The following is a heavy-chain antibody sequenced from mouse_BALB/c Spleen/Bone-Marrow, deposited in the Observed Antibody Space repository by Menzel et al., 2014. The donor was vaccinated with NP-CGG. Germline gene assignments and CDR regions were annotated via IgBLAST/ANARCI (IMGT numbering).Heavy chain of an antibody. Sequence: QVQLKQSGPELAKPGASVKMSCKASGYTFTDTWIHWIKQRPGQRLEWIGYINPSTGYAEYNQNFKDKATLTVDKSSSTAYMQRSSLTSEDSAVYYCARDYWGQGTTLTVSS. CDR3: ARDY. CDR2: INPSTGYA. CDR1: GYTFTDTW. V-gene: IGHV1-7*01. J-gene: IGHJ2*01.